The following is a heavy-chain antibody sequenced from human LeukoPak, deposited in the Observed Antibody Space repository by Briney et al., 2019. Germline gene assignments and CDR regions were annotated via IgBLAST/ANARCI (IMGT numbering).Heavy chain of an antibody. CDR2: IRYDGSNK. CDR3: ARDHGAAAGNFDY. V-gene: IGHV3-30*02. CDR1: EFTFSSYG. Sequence: GGSLRLSCAASEFTFSSYGMHWVRQAPGKGLEWVAFIRYDGSNKYYADSVKGRFTISRDNSKNTLYLQMNSLRAEDTAVYYCARDHGAAAGNFDYWGQGTLVTVSS. D-gene: IGHD6-13*01. J-gene: IGHJ4*02.